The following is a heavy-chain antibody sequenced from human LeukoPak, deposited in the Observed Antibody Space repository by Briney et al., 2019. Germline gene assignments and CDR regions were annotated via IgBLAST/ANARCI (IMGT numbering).Heavy chain of an antibody. D-gene: IGHD1-1*01. J-gene: IGHJ5*02. Sequence: PSETLSLTCAVYGGSFSGYYWSWIRQPPGKGLEWIGEINHSGSTNYNPSLKSRVTISVDTSKNQFSLKLSSVTAADTAVYYCARDLTTSRTTGTKTWGQGTLVTVSS. CDR2: INHSGST. V-gene: IGHV4-34*01. CDR3: ARDLTTSRTTGTKT. CDR1: GGSFSGYY.